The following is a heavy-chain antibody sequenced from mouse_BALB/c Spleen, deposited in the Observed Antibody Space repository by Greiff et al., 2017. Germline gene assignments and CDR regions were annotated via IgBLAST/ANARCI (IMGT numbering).Heavy chain of an antibody. CDR3: TRSGGYDYFDD. D-gene: IGHD2-2*01. J-gene: IGHJ2*01. CDR1: GYTFTSYW. V-gene: IGHV1-69*02. Sequence: QVQLQQPGAELVRPGASVKLSCKASGYTFTSYWINWVKQRPGQGLEWIGNIYPSDSYTNYNQKFKDKATLTVDKSSSTAYMQLSSPTSEDSAVYYCTRSGGYDYFDDWGQGTTLTVSS. CDR2: IYPSDSYT.